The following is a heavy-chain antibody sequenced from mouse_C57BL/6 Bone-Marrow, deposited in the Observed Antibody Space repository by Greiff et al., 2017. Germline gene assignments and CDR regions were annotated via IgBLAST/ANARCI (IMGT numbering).Heavy chain of an antibody. D-gene: IGHD2-12*01. J-gene: IGHJ2*01. CDR2: IDPETGGT. V-gene: IGHV1-15*01. CDR1: GYTFTDYE. CDR3: TRLGYSPYFAY. Sequence: VQLQQSGAELVRPGASVTLSCKASGYTFTDYEMHWVKQTPVHGLEWIGAIDPETGGTAYNQKFKGKAILTADKSSSTAYMELRSLTSEDSAVXYCTRLGYSPYFAYWGQGTTLTVSS.